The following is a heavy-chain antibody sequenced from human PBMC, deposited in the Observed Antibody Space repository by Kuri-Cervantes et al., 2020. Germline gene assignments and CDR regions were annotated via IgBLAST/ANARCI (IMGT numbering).Heavy chain of an antibody. CDR3: ARGTSQSTSYYYYYVMDV. CDR1: GYTFTSYD. J-gene: IGHJ6*02. V-gene: IGHV1-8*01. Sequence: ASVPVSCKASGYTFTSYDINWVRQPAGQGLEWMGWMNPNSGNTGYAQNFQGRVTMTRNTSISTAYMELSSLRSEDTAVYYCARGTSQSTSYYYYYVMDVWGQGTTVTVSS. CDR2: MNPNSGNT.